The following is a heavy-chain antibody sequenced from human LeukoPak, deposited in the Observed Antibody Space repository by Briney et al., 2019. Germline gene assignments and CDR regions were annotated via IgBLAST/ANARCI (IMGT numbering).Heavy chain of an antibody. V-gene: IGHV1-46*01. CDR1: GYTFTSYD. CDR2: INPSGGST. J-gene: IGHJ3*02. D-gene: IGHD2/OR15-2a*01. Sequence: GASVKVSCKASGYTFTSYDINWVRQATGQGLEWMGIINPSGGSTSYAQKFQGRVTMTRDMSTSTVYMELTSLRSDDTAVYYCARRVDSTSGRAWGHDAFDIWGRGTMVTVS. CDR3: ARRVDSTSGRAWGHDAFDI.